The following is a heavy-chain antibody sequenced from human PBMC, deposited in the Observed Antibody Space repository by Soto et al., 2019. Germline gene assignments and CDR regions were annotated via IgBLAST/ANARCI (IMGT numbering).Heavy chain of an antibody. CDR3: AKDGLGAYSYGSHYFDY. Sequence: PGGSLRLSCAASGFTFSSYAMSWVRQAPGKGLEWVSTISGSGGSTYYADSVKGRFTISRDNSKNTLYLQMNSLRAEDTAVYYCAKDGLGAYSYGSHYFDYWGQGTLDTVSS. J-gene: IGHJ4*02. V-gene: IGHV3-23*01. CDR1: GFTFSSYA. D-gene: IGHD5-18*01. CDR2: ISGSGGST.